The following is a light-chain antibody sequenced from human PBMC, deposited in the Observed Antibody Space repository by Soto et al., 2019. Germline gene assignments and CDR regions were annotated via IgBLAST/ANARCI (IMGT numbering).Light chain of an antibody. V-gene: IGKV4-1*01. CDR3: QQYYNTPYT. J-gene: IGKJ2*01. CDR2: CAF. Sequence: DIVMTQSPDFLAVSLGERATITCKSSQNVLYRSSNKSYLAWYQQRPGQPPRLLLYCAFTRESGVPDRFVGSGAETDFTLTISSLQAGDEAIYHCQQYYNTPYTFGQGTTLEIK. CDR1: QNVLYRSSNKSY.